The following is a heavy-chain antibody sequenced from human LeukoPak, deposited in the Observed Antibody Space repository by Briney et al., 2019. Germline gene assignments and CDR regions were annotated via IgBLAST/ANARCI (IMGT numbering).Heavy chain of an antibody. D-gene: IGHD4-17*01. Sequence: GGSLRLSCAASGFTVSSNYMTWVRQAPGKGLEWLSVIYSGGTTYYADSVKGRFTISRDNSKNTLYLQMNSLRAEDTAVYYCAKDVGDYGTYYFDYWGQGTLVTVSS. CDR2: IYSGGTT. V-gene: IGHV3-53*01. CDR3: AKDVGDYGTYYFDY. CDR1: GFTVSSNY. J-gene: IGHJ4*02.